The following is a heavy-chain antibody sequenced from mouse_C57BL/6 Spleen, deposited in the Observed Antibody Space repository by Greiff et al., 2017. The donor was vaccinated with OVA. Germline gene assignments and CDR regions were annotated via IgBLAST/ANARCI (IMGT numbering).Heavy chain of an antibody. V-gene: IGHV1-15*01. D-gene: IGHD2-4*01. CDR2: IDPETGGT. Sequence: VQLQQSGAELVRPGASVTLSCKASGYTFTDYEMHWVKQTPVHGLEWIGAIDPETGGTAYNQKFKGKAILTADKSSSTAYMELRSLTSEDSAVYYCTRADGGLPLFDYWGQGTTLTVSS. J-gene: IGHJ2*01. CDR1: GYTFTDYE. CDR3: TRADGGLPLFDY.